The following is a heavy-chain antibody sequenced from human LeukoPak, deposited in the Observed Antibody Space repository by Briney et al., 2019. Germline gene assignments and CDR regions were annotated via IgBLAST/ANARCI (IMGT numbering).Heavy chain of an antibody. D-gene: IGHD3-22*01. CDR2: IYYSGST. CDR1: GDSISSSRHY. V-gene: IGHV4-39*02. J-gene: IGHJ4*02. CDR3: ARGSDYDSSACEY. Sequence: NPSETLSLTCTVSGDSISSSRHYWGWIRQPPGKGLEWIGNIYYSGSTYYKPSLKSRVTISVDTSKNHFSLKLSSVTAADTAVYYCARGSDYDSSACEYWGQGTLVTVSS.